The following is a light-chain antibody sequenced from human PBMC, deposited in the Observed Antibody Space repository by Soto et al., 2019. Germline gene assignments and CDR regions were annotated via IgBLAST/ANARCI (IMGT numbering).Light chain of an antibody. CDR3: HQYNSLPLT. J-gene: IGKJ4*01. CDR1: QGISNY. CDR2: SAS. Sequence: DIQMTQSPSSLSASVGDRVTITCRASQGISNYLGWFQQKPGQAPKSLIYSASSLQSVVPSKFSGSGSGTDFTLTISSLQPEDSATYYCHQYNSLPLTFGGGTKVEI. V-gene: IGKV1-16*02.